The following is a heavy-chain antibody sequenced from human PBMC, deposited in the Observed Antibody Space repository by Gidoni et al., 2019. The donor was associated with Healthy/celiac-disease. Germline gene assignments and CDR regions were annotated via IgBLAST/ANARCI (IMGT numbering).Heavy chain of an antibody. Sequence: EVQLVESGCGLVQPGGSLSLSCSASGFTFSSYSMNWVRQAPGKGLEWVSDMSSSSSTRYYADSVKGRFTISRDNAKNSLYLQMNSLRAEDTAVYYCARDRRVTTMIVVVNDYWGQGTLVTVSS. J-gene: IGHJ4*02. D-gene: IGHD3-22*01. CDR3: ARDRRVTTMIVVVNDY. CDR2: MSSSSSTR. V-gene: IGHV3-48*01. CDR1: GFTFSSYS.